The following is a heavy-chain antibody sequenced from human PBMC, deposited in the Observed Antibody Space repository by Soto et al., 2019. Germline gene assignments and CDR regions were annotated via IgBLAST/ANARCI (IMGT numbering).Heavy chain of an antibody. V-gene: IGHV3-30-3*01. CDR1: GFTFSSYA. CDR3: ARVGGYLSAFDY. CDR2: ISYDGSNK. D-gene: IGHD3-10*01. J-gene: IGHJ4*02. Sequence: QVQLVESGGGVVQPGRSLRLSCAASGFTFSSYAMHWVRQPPGKGLEWVAVISYDGSNKYYADSVKGRFTISRDNSKNTLYLQMNSLRAEDTAVYYCARVGGYLSAFDYWGQGTLVTVSS.